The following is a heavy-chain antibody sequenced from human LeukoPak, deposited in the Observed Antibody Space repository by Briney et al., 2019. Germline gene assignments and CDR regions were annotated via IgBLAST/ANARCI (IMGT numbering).Heavy chain of an antibody. J-gene: IGHJ4*02. CDR2: FSSSSSYI. V-gene: IGHV3-21*01. CDR3: ARDTDYGDSGLDY. CDR1: GFTFSSYS. Sequence: PGGSLRLSCAASGFTFSSYSMNWVRQAPGKGLEWVSSFSSSSSYIDYADSVKGRFTISRDNAKNSLYLQMNSLRAEDTAVYYCARDTDYGDSGLDYWGQGTLVTVSS. D-gene: IGHD4-17*01.